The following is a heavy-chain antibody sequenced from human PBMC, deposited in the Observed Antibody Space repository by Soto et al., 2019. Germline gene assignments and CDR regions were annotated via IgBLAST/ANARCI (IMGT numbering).Heavy chain of an antibody. D-gene: IGHD3-10*01. CDR3: ARDSSLQYGSGHV. CDR1: GGTFSSYT. CDR2: IIPILGIA. J-gene: IGHJ6*02. V-gene: IGHV1-69*04. Sequence: GASVKVSCKASGGTFSSYTISWVRQAPGQGLEWMGRIIPILGIANYAQKFQGRVTITADKSTSTAYMELSSLRSEDTAVYYCARDSSLQYGSGHVWGQGTTVTVS.